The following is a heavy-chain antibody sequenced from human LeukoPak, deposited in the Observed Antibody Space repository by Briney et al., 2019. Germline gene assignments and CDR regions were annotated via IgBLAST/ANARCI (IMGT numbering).Heavy chain of an antibody. D-gene: IGHD1-7*01. CDR3: ARDQTGTTYSSFDY. CDR2: IIPIFGTA. CDR1: GGTFSSYA. V-gene: IGHV1-69*13. Sequence: SVKVSRKASGGTFSSYAISWVRQAPGQGLEWMGGIIPIFGTANYAQKFQGRVTITADESTSTAYMELSSLRSEDTAVYYCARDQTGTTYSSFDYWGQGTLVTVSS. J-gene: IGHJ4*02.